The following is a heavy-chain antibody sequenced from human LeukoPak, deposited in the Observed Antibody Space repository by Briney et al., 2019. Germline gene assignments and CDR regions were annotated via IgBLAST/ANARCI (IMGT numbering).Heavy chain of an antibody. D-gene: IGHD3-16*01. V-gene: IGHV4-31*03. J-gene: IGHJ4*02. CDR3: ARDGQIMGFDY. Sequence: SETLSLTCTVSGGAISSGGYYWSWIRQHPERGLEWMGYVYYTGSTYYNPSLESRVAISVDTSKNQFSLKLTSVTAADTAVYYCARDGQIMGFDYWGQGILVTVSS. CDR1: GGAISSGGYY. CDR2: VYYTGST.